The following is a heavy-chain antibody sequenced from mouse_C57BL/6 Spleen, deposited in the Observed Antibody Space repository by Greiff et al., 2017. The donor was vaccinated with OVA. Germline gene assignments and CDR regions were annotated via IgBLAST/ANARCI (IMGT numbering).Heavy chain of an antibody. CDR1: GYTFTSYW. D-gene: IGHD2-2*01. CDR3: AISAMVTTKGFAY. V-gene: IGHV1-74*01. Sequence: VQLQQPGAELVKPGASVKVSCKASGYTFTSYWMHWVKQRPGQGLEWIGRIHPSDSDTNYNQKFKGKATLTVDKSSSTAYMQLSSLTSEDSAVYYCAISAMVTTKGFAYWGQGTLVTVSA. CDR2: IHPSDSDT. J-gene: IGHJ3*01.